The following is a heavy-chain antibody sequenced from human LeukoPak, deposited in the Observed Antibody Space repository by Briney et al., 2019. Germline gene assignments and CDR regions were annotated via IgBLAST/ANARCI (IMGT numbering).Heavy chain of an antibody. CDR2: INPNSGGT. CDR3: ARVSITEYYDSSGYYYSPDGTFDY. V-gene: IGHV1-2*02. Sequence: ASAKVSCKASGYTFTSYGISWVRQAPGQGLEWMGWINPNSGGTNYAQKFQGRVTMTRDTSISTAYMELSRLRSDDTAVYYCARVSITEYYDSSGYYYSPDGTFDYWGQGTLVTVSS. D-gene: IGHD3-22*01. CDR1: GYTFTSYG. J-gene: IGHJ4*02.